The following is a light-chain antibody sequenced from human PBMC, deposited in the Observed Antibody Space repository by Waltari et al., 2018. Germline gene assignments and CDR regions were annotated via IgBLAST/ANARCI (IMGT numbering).Light chain of an antibody. V-gene: IGLV2-11*01. J-gene: IGLJ2*01. CDR1: SSDVGGYDD. CDR3: CSYAGSYTHVV. CDR2: DVT. Sequence: QSALTQPRSVSGSPGQSVTISCTGTSSDVGGYDDVSWYQHHPGKAPKLMICDVTKRPSGVPDRFSGSKSGNTASLTISGLQAEDEADYYCCSYAGSYTHVVFGGGTKLTVL.